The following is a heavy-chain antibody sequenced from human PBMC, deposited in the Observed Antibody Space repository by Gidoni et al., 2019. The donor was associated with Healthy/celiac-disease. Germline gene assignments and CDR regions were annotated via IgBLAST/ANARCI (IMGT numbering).Heavy chain of an antibody. CDR3: ARGGGIGSGGDAFDI. CDR1: GFTVSRNY. D-gene: IGHD3-10*01. CDR2: IYSGGST. V-gene: IGHV3-53*02. Sequence: EVQLVETGGGLIQPGGSLRLSCSASGFTVSRNYMSWFRQAPGKGLEWVSVIYSGGSTYYADSVKGRFTISRDNSKNTLYLQMNSLRAEDTAVYYCARGGGIGSGGDAFDIWGQGTMVTVSS. J-gene: IGHJ3*02.